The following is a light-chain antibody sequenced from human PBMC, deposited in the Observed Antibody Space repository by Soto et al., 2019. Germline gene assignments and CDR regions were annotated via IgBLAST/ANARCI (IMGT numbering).Light chain of an antibody. CDR1: SSDIGSYNY. CDR3: GSITRSSTSV. CDR2: EVN. V-gene: IGLV2-14*01. Sequence: QSALTQPASVSGSPGQSITISCSGTSSDIGSYNYVSWYQQYPGKAPNLIIYEVNSRPSGVSNRFSGSKSGNTASLTISGLQAEDEADYYCGSITRSSTSVFGTGTKLTVL. J-gene: IGLJ1*01.